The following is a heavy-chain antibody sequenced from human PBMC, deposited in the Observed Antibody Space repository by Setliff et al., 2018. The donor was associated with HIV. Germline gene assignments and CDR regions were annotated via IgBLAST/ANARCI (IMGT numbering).Heavy chain of an antibody. D-gene: IGHD3-22*01. CDR1: GFTFRDYY. Sequence: GGSLRLSCAASGFTFRDYYMSWIRQATGKGLEWLSYISSSGSTIYYAESVKGRFTISRDNAKNSLYLQVNSLRADDTAVYHCARARNDSSGYYYDAFDIWGQGTMVTVSS. V-gene: IGHV3-11*01. J-gene: IGHJ3*02. CDR2: ISSSGSTI. CDR3: ARARNDSSGYYYDAFDI.